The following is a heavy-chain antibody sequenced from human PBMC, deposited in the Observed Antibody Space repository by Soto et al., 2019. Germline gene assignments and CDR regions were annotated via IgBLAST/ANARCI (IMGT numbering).Heavy chain of an antibody. V-gene: IGHV3-30-3*01. CDR1: GFTFSSYA. J-gene: IGHJ4*02. CDR3: ARDPTKTYSGYYYHPSFDY. D-gene: IGHD3-22*01. CDR2: ISYDGSNK. Sequence: GGSLRLSCAASGFTFSSYAMHWVRQAPGKGLEWVAVISYDGSNKYYADSVKGRFTISRDNSKNTLYLQMNSLRAEDTAVYYCARDPTKTYSGYYYHPSFDYWGQGTLVTVSS.